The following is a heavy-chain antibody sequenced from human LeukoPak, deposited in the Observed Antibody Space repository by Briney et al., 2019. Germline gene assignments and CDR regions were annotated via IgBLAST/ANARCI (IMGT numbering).Heavy chain of an antibody. J-gene: IGHJ3*02. V-gene: IGHV1-18*01. D-gene: IGHD6-13*01. CDR2: ISAYTGNA. CDR3: ARAIAAGRPYDAFDI. CDR1: GYMFTSFG. Sequence: ASVKVSCKASGYMFTSFGFNWVRQAPGQGLEWMGWISAYTGNAIYAQKLQGRLTMTTDTSTSTAYMELSSLTFDDTAVYYCARAIAAGRPYDAFDIWGQGTMVTVSS.